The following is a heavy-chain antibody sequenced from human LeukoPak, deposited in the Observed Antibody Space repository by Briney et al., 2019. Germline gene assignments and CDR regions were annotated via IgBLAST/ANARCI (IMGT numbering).Heavy chain of an antibody. Sequence: GGSLRLSCAASGFTFGSYGMHWVRQAPGKGLEWVAVIWYDETKKYNEDAVKGRFTISRDTSKDTLFLQMNSLRAEDTAVYYCARSWYSSTWAPFDYWGQGTLVTVSS. V-gene: IGHV3-33*01. CDR1: GFTFGSYG. CDR3: ARSWYSSTWAPFDY. J-gene: IGHJ4*02. CDR2: IWYDETKK. D-gene: IGHD6-13*01.